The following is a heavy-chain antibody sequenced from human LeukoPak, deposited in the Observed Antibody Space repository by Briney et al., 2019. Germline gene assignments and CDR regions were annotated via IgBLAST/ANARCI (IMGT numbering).Heavy chain of an antibody. CDR3: ASSPPLRYFDWLSENYFDY. V-gene: IGHV4-4*07. Sequence: PSETLSLTCTVPGGSISSYYWSWIRQPAGKGLEWIGSIYYSGSTYYNPSLKSRVTISVDTSKNQFSLKLSSATAADTAVYYCASSPPLRYFDWLSENYFDYWGQGTLVTVSS. CDR2: IYYSGST. J-gene: IGHJ4*02. CDR1: GGSISSYY. D-gene: IGHD3-9*01.